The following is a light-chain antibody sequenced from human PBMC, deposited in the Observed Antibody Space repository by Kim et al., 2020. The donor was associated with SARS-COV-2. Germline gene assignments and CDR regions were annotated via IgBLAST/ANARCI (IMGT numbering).Light chain of an antibody. CDR1: QSVRNSY. J-gene: IGKJ2*01. V-gene: IGKV3D-7*01. CDR2: GAS. Sequence: PGERVTLPCRASQSVRNSYVTWYQQKSGQAPRLLIYGASTRATDIPARFSGRGSGTVFTLTTSSLQPEDFAVYYCQQDYNLHTFGQGTKLEI. CDR3: QQDYNLHT.